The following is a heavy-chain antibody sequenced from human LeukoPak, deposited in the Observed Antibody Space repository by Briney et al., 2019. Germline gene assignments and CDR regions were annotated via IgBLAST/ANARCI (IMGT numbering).Heavy chain of an antibody. CDR1: GFTFSMHS. J-gene: IGHJ4*02. CDR3: AREPSSGSVSSWYPLDY. V-gene: IGHV3-48*01. Sequence: SGGSLRLSCVASGFTFSMHSLNWVRQTPGKGLEWVSYISSGRTEFYAGSVKGRFTISRDNAKNSLYLQMNSLRVEDTAVYYCAREPSSGSVSSWYPLDYWGQGTLVTVSS. D-gene: IGHD6-13*01. CDR2: ISSGRTE.